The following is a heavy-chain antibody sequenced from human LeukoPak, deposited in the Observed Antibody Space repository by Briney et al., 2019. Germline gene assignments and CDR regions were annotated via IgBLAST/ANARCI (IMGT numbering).Heavy chain of an antibody. J-gene: IGHJ4*02. V-gene: IGHV3-23*01. Sequence: GGSLRLSCATSGFTFSNYWMAWVRQAPGKGLEWVSAISGSGGSTYYADSVKGRFTISRDNSKNTLYLQMNSLRAEDTAVYYCAKRPIVVVPAAMDPDYWGQGTLVTVSS. D-gene: IGHD2-2*01. CDR2: ISGSGGST. CDR3: AKRPIVVVPAAMDPDY. CDR1: GFTFSNYW.